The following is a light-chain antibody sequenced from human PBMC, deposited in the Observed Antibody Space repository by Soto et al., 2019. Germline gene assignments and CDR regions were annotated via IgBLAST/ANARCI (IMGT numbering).Light chain of an antibody. CDR1: QSVGSN. CDR3: QQYNNWPLT. Sequence: IVMTQSPATLSVSPGERATLSCRASQSVGSNLAWYQQTPGQAPRLLMYGAPTRAAGLPARFSGSGSGTEFTLTISSLQSEDFAGYYCQQYNNWPLTLGGGTKVEIK. J-gene: IGKJ4*01. V-gene: IGKV3-15*01. CDR2: GAP.